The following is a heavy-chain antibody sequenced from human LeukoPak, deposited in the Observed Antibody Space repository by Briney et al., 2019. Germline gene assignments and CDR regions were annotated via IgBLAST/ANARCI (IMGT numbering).Heavy chain of an antibody. J-gene: IGHJ4*02. D-gene: IGHD5-12*01. CDR3: AVIVAPPGLDY. CDR2: IILILGIA. V-gene: IGHV1-69*04. CDR1: GGTFSSYA. Sequence: GASVKVSCKASGGTFSSYAISWVRQAPGQGLEWMGRIILILGIANYAQKFQGRVTITADKSTSTAYMELSSLRSEDTAVYYCAVIVAPPGLDYWGQGTLVTVSS.